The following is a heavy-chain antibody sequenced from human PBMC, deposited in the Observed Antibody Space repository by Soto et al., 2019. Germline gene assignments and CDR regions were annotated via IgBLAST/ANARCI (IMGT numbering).Heavy chain of an antibody. D-gene: IGHD1-1*01. J-gene: IGHJ4*02. CDR2: IYRRGNS. CDR1: GFSISSGFY. CDR3: AGEKVGTTFFDN. Sequence: PSETLSLTCNVTGFSISSGFYWSWVRQTPGKELEWLGSIYRRGNSYRNPSLAGRLIVSMDLSNNQFFLKLASVTAADTAIYECAGEKVGTTFFDNWGQGTQGTFSS. V-gene: IGHV4-38-2*02.